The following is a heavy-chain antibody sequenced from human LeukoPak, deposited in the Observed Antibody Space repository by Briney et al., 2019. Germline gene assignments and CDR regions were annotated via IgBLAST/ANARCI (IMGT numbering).Heavy chain of an antibody. D-gene: IGHD5-12*01. V-gene: IGHV3-7*01. Sequence: PGGSLRLSCAASGFTFSTAWMAWVRQAPGKGLEWVSNIKEDGTVKNYVVSVRGRFTISRDNAKNSLYLQMNSLRGEDTAVYYCTRDSGYNAFDIWGQGTMVSVSS. CDR1: GFTFSTAW. J-gene: IGHJ3*02. CDR3: TRDSGYNAFDI. CDR2: IKEDGTVK.